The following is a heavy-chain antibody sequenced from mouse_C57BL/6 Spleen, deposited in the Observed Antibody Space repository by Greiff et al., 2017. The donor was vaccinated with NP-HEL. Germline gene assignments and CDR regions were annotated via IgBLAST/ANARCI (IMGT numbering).Heavy chain of an antibody. V-gene: IGHV2-2*01. CDR3: ARNLGDDYYGSSPFAY. J-gene: IGHJ3*01. CDR2: IWSGGST. D-gene: IGHD1-1*01. CDR1: GFSLTSYG. Sequence: QVQLQQSGPGLVQPSQSLSISCTASGFSLTSYGVHWVRQSPGKGLEWLGVIWSGGSTDYNAPFFSRLSISKDNSKSQVFFKKNRMQADETDIYDSARNLGDDYYGSSPFAYWGQGTLVTVSA.